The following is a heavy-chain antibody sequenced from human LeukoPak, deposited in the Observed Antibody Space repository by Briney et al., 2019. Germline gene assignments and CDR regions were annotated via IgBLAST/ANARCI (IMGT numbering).Heavy chain of an antibody. CDR3: AKDGCSSCYHWDAFDI. V-gene: IGHV3-23*01. D-gene: IGHD2-2*01. CDR1: GFTFSSYA. CDR2: IPAGGTST. Sequence: PGGSLRLSCAASGFTFSSYAMSWVRQAPGKGLEWVSGIPAGGTSTHYADSVKGRFTISRDNSKYTLYLQMNSLRAEDTAVYYCAKDGCSSCYHWDAFDIWGQGTMVTVSS. J-gene: IGHJ3*02.